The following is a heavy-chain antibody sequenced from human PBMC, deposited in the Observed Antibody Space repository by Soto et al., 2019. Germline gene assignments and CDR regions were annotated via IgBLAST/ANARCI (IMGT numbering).Heavy chain of an antibody. J-gene: IGHJ4*02. V-gene: IGHV4-34*01. CDR3: ARGWKGFWSGPSGYFDY. D-gene: IGHD3-3*01. CDR1: GGSFSGYY. Sequence: QVQLQQWGAGLLKPSETLSLTCAVYGGSFSGYYWSWIRQPPGKGLEWIGEINHSGSTNYNPSLKSRVTISVDTSKNQFSLKLSSVTAADTAVYYCARGWKGFWSGPSGYFDYWGQGTLVTVSS. CDR2: INHSGST.